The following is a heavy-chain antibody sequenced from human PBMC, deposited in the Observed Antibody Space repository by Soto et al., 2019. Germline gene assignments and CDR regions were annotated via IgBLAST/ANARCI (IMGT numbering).Heavy chain of an antibody. D-gene: IGHD2-2*01. Sequence: PSVKVSCKASGYTFITYGVTWVRQAPGQGLEWMGWITPYNGKTHYAQKFQDRVTMTTDTAATTAYMELRSLTSDDSAMYFCARDTSHYFDHWGQGILVTVS. J-gene: IGHJ4*02. CDR1: GYTFITYG. CDR3: ARDTSHYFDH. V-gene: IGHV1-18*01. CDR2: ITPYNGKT.